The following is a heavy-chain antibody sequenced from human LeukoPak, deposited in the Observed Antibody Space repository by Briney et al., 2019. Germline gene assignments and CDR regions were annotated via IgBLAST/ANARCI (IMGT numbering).Heavy chain of an antibody. CDR3: ARENVAFDI. Sequence: LSLTCAVYGGSFSGYYMSWIRQAPGKGLEWVSYISSSGSTIYYADSVKGRFTISRDNAKNSLYLQMNSLRAEDTAVYYCARENVAFDIWGQGTMVTVSS. CDR1: GGSFSGYY. J-gene: IGHJ3*02. CDR2: ISSSGSTI. V-gene: IGHV3-11*04.